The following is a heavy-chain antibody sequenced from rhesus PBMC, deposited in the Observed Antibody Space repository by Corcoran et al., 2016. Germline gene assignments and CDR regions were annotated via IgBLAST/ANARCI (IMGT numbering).Heavy chain of an antibody. V-gene: IGHV4-160*01. CDR1: GGSISSNY. D-gene: IGHD6-31*01. CDR2: IAENGGSP. CDR3: AREPPPYLAAAGAPYFG. Sequence: QVQLQESGPGLVKPAETLSLTCAVSGGSISSNYWTWIRQFQGKGLEWIGRIAENGGSPPSNPSLRCRVTISTDTSNNQFSLKLRSVTAADTAVYYCAREPPPYLAAAGAPYFGWGQGVLVTVSS. J-gene: IGHJ4*01.